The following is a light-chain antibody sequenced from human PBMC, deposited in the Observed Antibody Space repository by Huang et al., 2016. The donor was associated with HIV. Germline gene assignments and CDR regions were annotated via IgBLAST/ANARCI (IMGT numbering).Light chain of an antibody. Sequence: DIQMTQSPSTLSASVGDRVTITCRAIQSISSWLAWYQQKPGKAPKVLIYDASSLESGVPSRFSGSGSGTEFTLTISSLQPDNFATYYCQQYYSYPWTFGQGTKVEIK. CDR1: QSISSW. J-gene: IGKJ1*01. CDR3: QQYYSYPWT. CDR2: DAS. V-gene: IGKV1-5*01.